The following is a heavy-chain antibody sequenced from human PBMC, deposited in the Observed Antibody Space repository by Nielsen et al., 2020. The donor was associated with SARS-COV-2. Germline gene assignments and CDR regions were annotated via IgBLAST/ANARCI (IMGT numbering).Heavy chain of an antibody. D-gene: IGHD3-16*01. CDR2: IDDSGGRP. V-gene: IGHV3-23*01. CDR3: AKALRGDYYFDY. J-gene: IGHJ4*02. Sequence: WIRQPPGKGLEWVSAIDDSGGRPYYADSVKGRFTSSRDNSKNTLYLQMNSLRAEDTAVYYCAKALRGDYYFDYWGQGTLVTVSS.